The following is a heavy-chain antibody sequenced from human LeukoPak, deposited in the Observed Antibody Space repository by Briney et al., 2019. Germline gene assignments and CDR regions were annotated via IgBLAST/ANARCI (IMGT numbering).Heavy chain of an antibody. J-gene: IGHJ4*02. D-gene: IGHD6-19*01. CDR3: ARPYSSGWYFFDY. Sequence: PGESLKISCKGSGYSFTSYWIGWVRQMPGKGLEWMGIIFPGDSDIRYSPSFQGQVTISADKSINTAYLQWSSLKASDTAMYYCARPYSSGWYFFDYWGQGTLVTASS. V-gene: IGHV5-51*01. CDR1: GYSFTSYW. CDR2: IFPGDSDI.